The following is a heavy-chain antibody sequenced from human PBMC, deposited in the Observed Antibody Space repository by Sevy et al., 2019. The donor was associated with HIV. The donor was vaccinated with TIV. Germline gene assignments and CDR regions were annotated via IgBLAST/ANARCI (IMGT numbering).Heavy chain of an antibody. V-gene: IGHV3-23*01. CDR2: LAFGCGEK. CDR3: AREGCTKPHDY. J-gene: IGHJ4*02. D-gene: IGHD2-8*01. CDR1: GFTFSKYS. Sequence: GGSLRLSCAASGFTFSKYSMSWVRQPPGKGLEWVSTLAFGCGEKNYADSVKGRFTISRDNSKSSVYLQMNNLRPEDTAVYSCAREGCTKPHDYWGQGTLVTVSS.